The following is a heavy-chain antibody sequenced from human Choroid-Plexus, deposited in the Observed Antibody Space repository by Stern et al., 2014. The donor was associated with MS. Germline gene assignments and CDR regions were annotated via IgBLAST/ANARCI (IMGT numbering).Heavy chain of an antibody. J-gene: IGHJ5*02. Sequence: VQLVESGGGVVQPGRPLRLSCVASGFTLGSCAMPWVRQAPGKGLEWVGGVTYDGSNKYYADSVKGRFTISRDNSQNTLYMQMSSLRPEDTAVYYCAKDRQYLTYFFDHWGQGSLVTVSS. CDR1: GFTLGSCA. CDR3: AKDRQYLTYFFDH. CDR2: VTYDGSNK. D-gene: IGHD2/OR15-2a*01. V-gene: IGHV3-30*18.